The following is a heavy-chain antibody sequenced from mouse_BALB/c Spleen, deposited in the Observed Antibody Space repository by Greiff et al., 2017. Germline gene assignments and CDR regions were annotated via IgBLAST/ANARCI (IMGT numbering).Heavy chain of an antibody. J-gene: IGHJ2*01. CDR1: GFTLSSYG. CDR3: ARDKDYGLFDY. Sequence: EVKLVESGGGLVQPGGSLKLSCAASGFTLSSYGMSWVRQTPDKRLELVATINSNGGSTYYPDSVKGRFTISRDNAKNTLYLQMSSLKSENTAMYYCARDKDYGLFDYWGQGTTLTVSS. V-gene: IGHV5-6-3*01. D-gene: IGHD1-2*01. CDR2: INSNGGST.